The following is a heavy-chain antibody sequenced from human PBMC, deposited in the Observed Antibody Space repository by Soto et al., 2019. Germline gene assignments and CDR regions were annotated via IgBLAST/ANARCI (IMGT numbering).Heavy chain of an antibody. D-gene: IGHD1-26*01. CDR2: IYYSGST. CDR3: ARRWGAAVDY. Sequence: QVQLQESGPGLVKPSETLSLTCTVSGGSISSYYWSWIRQPPGEGLEWVGCIYYSGSTNYNPSLTSRSTISVVTPKNQIPLNLSSVTSTDTAVYYCARRWGAAVDYWGQGTLVTVSS. V-gene: IGHV4-59*08. CDR1: GGSISSYY. J-gene: IGHJ4*02.